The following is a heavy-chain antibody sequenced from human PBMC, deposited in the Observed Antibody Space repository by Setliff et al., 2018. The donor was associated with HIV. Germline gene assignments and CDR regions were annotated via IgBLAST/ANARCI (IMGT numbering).Heavy chain of an antibody. D-gene: IGHD3-16*01. V-gene: IGHV1-18*01. CDR1: GYSFINYG. J-gene: IGHJ4*02. CDR2: ISAYNGNT. Sequence: ASVKVSCKASGYSFINYGISWVRQAPGQGLEWMGWISAYNGNTNYAQQLQGRVTLTTDTSTSTAYMELRSLRSDDTAVYYCARGTLYYDYVWGTPFPFDYWGQGTLVTVSS. CDR3: ARGTLYYDYVWGTPFPFDY.